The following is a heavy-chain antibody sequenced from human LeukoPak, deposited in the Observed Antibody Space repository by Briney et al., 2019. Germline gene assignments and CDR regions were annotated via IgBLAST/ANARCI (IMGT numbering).Heavy chain of an antibody. V-gene: IGHV3-7*01. Sequence: GGSLRLSCVASGFSFRSYWMSWVRQAPGKGLEWVANIKQDGREKYYMDSVKGRFTISRDNAKNSLYLQMNSLRAEDTAVYYCAKYNGGFCFDYWGQGALVTVSS. J-gene: IGHJ4*02. D-gene: IGHD5-12*01. CDR3: AKYNGGFCFDY. CDR1: GFSFRSYW. CDR2: IKQDGREK.